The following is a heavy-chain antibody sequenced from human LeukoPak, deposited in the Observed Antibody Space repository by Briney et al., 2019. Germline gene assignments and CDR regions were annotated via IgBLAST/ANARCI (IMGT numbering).Heavy chain of an antibody. CDR3: ARLKLVYHAFDI. CDR2: ISGSGGST. J-gene: IGHJ3*02. V-gene: IGHV3-23*01. Sequence: GSLRLSCAASGFTFSSYAMSWVRQAPGKGLEWVSAISGSGGSTYYADSVKGRFTISRDNAKNSLYLQMNSLRAEDTAVYYCARLKLVYHAFDIWGQGTMVTVSS. D-gene: IGHD2-2*02. CDR1: GFTFSSYA.